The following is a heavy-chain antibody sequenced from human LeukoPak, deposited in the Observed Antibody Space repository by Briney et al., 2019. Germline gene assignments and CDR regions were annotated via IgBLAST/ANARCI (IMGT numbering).Heavy chain of an antibody. D-gene: IGHD1-26*01. CDR1: GFTFSSYS. CDR2: ISSSSSYI. CDR3: AAGAGGANFDY. V-gene: IGHV3-21*01. Sequence: GGSLRLSCAASGFTFSSYSMNWVRQAPGKGLEWVSSISSSSSYIYYADSVKGRFTIPRDNAKNSLYLQMNSLRAEDTAVYYCAAGAGGANFDYWGQGTLVTVSS. J-gene: IGHJ4*02.